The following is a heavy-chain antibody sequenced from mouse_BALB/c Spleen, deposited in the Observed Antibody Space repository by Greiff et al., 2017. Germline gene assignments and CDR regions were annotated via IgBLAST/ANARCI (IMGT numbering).Heavy chain of an antibody. CDR1: GFTFSSFG. CDR3: ARHDNWDDYAMDY. V-gene: IGHV5-17*02. CDR2: ISSGSSTI. Sequence: EVMLVESGGGLVQPGGSRKLSCAASGFTFSSFGMHWVRQAPEKGLEWVAYISSGSSTIYYADTVKGRFTISRDNPKNTLFLQMTSLRSEDTAMYYCARHDNWDDYAMDYWGQGTSVTVSS. D-gene: IGHD4-1*01. J-gene: IGHJ4*01.